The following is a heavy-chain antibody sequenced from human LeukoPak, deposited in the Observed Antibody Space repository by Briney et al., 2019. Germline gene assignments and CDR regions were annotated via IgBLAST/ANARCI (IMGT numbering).Heavy chain of an antibody. CDR1: GFTFSSYS. Sequence: GGSLRLSCAASGFTFSSYSMNWARQAPGKGLEWVSSISSSSSYIYYADSVKGRFTISRDNAKNSLYLQMNSLRAEDTAVYYCARDLYSAAGSIDYWGQGTLVTVSS. D-gene: IGHD6-13*01. J-gene: IGHJ4*02. CDR2: ISSSSSYI. CDR3: ARDLYSAAGSIDY. V-gene: IGHV3-21*01.